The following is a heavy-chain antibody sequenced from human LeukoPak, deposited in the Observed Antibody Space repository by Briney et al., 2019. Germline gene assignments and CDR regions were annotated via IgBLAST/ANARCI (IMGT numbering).Heavy chain of an antibody. Sequence: PSETLSLTRTVSGGSISSYYWSWIRQPPGKGLEWIGYIYYSGSTNYNPSLKSRVTISGDTSKNRFSLKLSSVTAADTAVYYCARGYSYGYYYYMDVWGKGTPVTVS. V-gene: IGHV4-59*01. CDR2: IYYSGST. J-gene: IGHJ6*03. CDR3: ARGYSYGYYYYMDV. D-gene: IGHD5-18*01. CDR1: GGSISSYY.